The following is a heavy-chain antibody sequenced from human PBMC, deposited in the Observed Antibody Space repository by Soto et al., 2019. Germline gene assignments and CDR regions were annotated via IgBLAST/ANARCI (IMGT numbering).Heavy chain of an antibody. J-gene: IGHJ4*02. CDR2: INHTGST. CDR1: GGSFSAYY. D-gene: IGHD4-17*01. Sequence: SETLSLTCDVYGGSFSAYYWTWIRQPPGKGLEWLGDINHTGSTNYNPSLKSRATISVDTSKNQFSLRLSSVTAADTAVYYCARVDYGENVAGYWGQGTLVT. CDR3: ARVDYGENVAGY. V-gene: IGHV4-34*01.